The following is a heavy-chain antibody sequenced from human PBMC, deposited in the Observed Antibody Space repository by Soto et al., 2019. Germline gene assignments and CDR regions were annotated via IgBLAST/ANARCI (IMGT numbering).Heavy chain of an antibody. Sequence: EVQLVESGGGLVQPGGSLRLSCAASGFTVSSNYMSWVRQAPGKGLEWVSVIYSGGSTYYADSVKGRFTISRDNSKNTLYLQMKSLRAEDTAVYYCARDLQGGRYYYYGMDVWGQGTTVTVSS. V-gene: IGHV3-66*01. D-gene: IGHD4-4*01. J-gene: IGHJ6*02. CDR3: ARDLQGGRYYYYGMDV. CDR1: GFTVSSNY. CDR2: IYSGGST.